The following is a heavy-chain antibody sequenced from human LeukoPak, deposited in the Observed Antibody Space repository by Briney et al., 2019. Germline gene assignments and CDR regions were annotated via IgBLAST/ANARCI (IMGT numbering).Heavy chain of an antibody. CDR1: GGSINNYY. CDR2: IFYSGNT. V-gene: IGHV4-59*08. J-gene: IGHJ4*02. Sequence: SETLSLTCTVSGGSINNYYWSWIRQPPGKGLDWIGYIFYSGNTNYNPSLKSRVTISVDTSKNQFSLKLSSVTAADTAAYYCARGGSSGYDPFDYWGQGTLVTVSS. CDR3: ARGGSSGYDPFDY. D-gene: IGHD5-12*01.